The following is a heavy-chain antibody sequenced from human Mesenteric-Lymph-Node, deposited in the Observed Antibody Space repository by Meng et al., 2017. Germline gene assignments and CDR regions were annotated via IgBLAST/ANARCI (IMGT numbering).Heavy chain of an antibody. D-gene: IGHD4-23*01. CDR2: IYYSGSN. J-gene: IGHJ4*02. V-gene: IGHV4-39*01. CDR3: ARQIFEFGYGGNSPFDY. Sequence: QPQLQESGPGRGKPSETLSRPCTVPGGSISSTSYYWGWIRQPPGTGPEWIGSIYYSGSNYHNPSLKSRLTISVDTSKSQLALKLSSVTAADTAVYYCARQIFEFGYGGNSPFDYWGQGTLVTVSS. CDR1: GGSISSTSYY.